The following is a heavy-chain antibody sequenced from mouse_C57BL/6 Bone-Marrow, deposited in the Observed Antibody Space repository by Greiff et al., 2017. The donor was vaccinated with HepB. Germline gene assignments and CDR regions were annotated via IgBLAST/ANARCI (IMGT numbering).Heavy chain of an antibody. CDR3: ARHDGYYFDY. Sequence: EVKLQESGGDLVKPGGSLKLSCAASGFTFSSYGMSWVRQTPDKRLEWVATISSGGSYTYYPDSVKGRFTISRDNAKNTLYLQMSSLKSEDTAMYYCARHDGYYFDYWGQGTTLTVSS. D-gene: IGHD2-3*01. CDR2: ISSGGSYT. CDR1: GFTFSSYG. V-gene: IGHV5-6*01. J-gene: IGHJ2*01.